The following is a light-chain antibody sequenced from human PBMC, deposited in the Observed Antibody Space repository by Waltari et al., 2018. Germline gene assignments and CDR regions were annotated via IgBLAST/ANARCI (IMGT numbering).Light chain of an antibody. J-gene: IGLJ3*02. Sequence: QLVLTQSPSASASLGASDKLTCTLSSGHTSNIVAWLQQQPEKGPRYLMKVNSDGSHSKGDEIPDRFSGSSSGAERYLTISSLQSEDEADYYCQTGGHGTWVFGGGTKLTVL. CDR1: SGHTSNI. CDR3: QTGGHGTWV. V-gene: IGLV4-69*01. CDR2: VNSDGSH.